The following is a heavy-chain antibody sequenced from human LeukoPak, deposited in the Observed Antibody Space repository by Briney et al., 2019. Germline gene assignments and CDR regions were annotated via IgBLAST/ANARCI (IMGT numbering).Heavy chain of an antibody. CDR3: AKGITGELRLYYFDY. V-gene: IGHV3-9*03. J-gene: IGHJ4*02. CDR2: ISWNSGSI. CDR1: GFTFDDYA. Sequence: PGGSLRLSCSASGFTFDDYAMHWVRQAPGKGLEWVSGISWNSGSIGYADSVKGRFTISRDNAKNSLYLQMNSLRAEDMALYYCAKGITGELRLYYFDYWGQGTLVTVSS. D-gene: IGHD1-26*01.